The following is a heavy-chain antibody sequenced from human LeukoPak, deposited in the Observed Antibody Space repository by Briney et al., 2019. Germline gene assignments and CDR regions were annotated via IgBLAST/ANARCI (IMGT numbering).Heavy chain of an antibody. V-gene: IGHV4-34*01. CDR1: GGSFSGYY. CDR3: ARVPVRVYRPGIAAAGTPRGAFDI. CDR2: INHSGST. Sequence: PSETLSLTCAVYGGSFSGYYWSWIRQPPGKGLEWIGEINHSGSTNYNPSLKSRVTISVDTSKNQFSLKLSSVTAADTAVYYCARVPVRVYRPGIAAAGTPRGAFDIWGQGTMVTVSS. J-gene: IGHJ3*02. D-gene: IGHD6-13*01.